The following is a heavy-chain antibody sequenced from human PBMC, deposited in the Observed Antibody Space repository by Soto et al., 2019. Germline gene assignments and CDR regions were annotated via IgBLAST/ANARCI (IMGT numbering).Heavy chain of an antibody. CDR2: ISGSGFKK. CDR1: GFIFENFG. D-gene: IGHD1-26*01. Sequence: PGGSLRLPCAASGFIFENFGMSWVSQTPGKGLEWISSISGSGFKKYYADSVKGRFTISRDNSKSTVYLELNNLSAEDTAVYHCAKNQGVELVPLATVDWFDPWGQGSVVTVSS. V-gene: IGHV3-23*01. CDR3: AKNQGVELVPLATVDWFDP. J-gene: IGHJ5*02.